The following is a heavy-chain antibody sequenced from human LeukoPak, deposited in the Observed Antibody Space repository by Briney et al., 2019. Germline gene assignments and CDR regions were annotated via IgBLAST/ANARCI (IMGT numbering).Heavy chain of an antibody. CDR2: INWNGGST. Sequence: PGGSLRLSCAASGFTFGDYGMSWVRQAPGKGLEWVSGINWNGGSTGYADSVKGRFTISRDNAKNSLYLQMNSLRAEDTALYYCARDTYAFGGVIGMDVWGKGTTVTVSS. D-gene: IGHD3-16*01. CDR3: ARDTYAFGGVIGMDV. CDR1: GFTFGDYG. J-gene: IGHJ6*04. V-gene: IGHV3-20*04.